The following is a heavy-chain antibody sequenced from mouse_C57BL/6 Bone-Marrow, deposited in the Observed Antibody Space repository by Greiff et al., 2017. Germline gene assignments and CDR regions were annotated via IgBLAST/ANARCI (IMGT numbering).Heavy chain of an antibody. Sequence: QVQLQQSGPELVKPGASVKISCKASGYAFSSSWMNWVKQRPGKGLEWIGRIYPGDGDTNYNGKFKGKATLTADKSSSTAYMQLSSLTYEDSAVYFCARTFYGNPFDYWGQGTTLTVSS. CDR3: ARTFYGNPFDY. CDR1: GYAFSSSW. D-gene: IGHD2-1*01. CDR2: IYPGDGDT. V-gene: IGHV1-82*01. J-gene: IGHJ2*01.